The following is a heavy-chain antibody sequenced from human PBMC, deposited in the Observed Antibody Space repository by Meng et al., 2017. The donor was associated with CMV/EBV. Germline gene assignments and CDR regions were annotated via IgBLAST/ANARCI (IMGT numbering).Heavy chain of an antibody. D-gene: IGHD3-22*01. Sequence: LSNYPMHWVSQAPGKGLEWVAVISYDGSNKYYADSVKGRFNISGDNSKNTLYLQMNSLRAEDTAVYYCARPYYDSSGYYSFAVNHFDYWGQGTLVTVSS. CDR1: LSNYP. CDR3: ARPYYDSSGYYSFAVNHFDY. CDR2: ISYDGSNK. J-gene: IGHJ4*02. V-gene: IGHV3-30*04.